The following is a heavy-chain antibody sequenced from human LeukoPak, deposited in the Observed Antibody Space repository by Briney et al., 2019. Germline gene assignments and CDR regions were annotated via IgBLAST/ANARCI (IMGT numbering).Heavy chain of an antibody. D-gene: IGHD6-13*01. J-gene: IGHJ1*01. V-gene: IGHV1-69*06. CDR1: GGTFTSYA. Sequence: SGKVSCKASGGTFTSYAISWVRQAPGQGLEWMGGIIPIFGTANYAQKFQGRVTITADKSTSTAYMELSSLRSEDTAVYYCARDYRLGSSSWPPEYFQHWGQGTLVTVSS. CDR2: IIPIFGTA. CDR3: ARDYRLGSSSWPPEYFQH.